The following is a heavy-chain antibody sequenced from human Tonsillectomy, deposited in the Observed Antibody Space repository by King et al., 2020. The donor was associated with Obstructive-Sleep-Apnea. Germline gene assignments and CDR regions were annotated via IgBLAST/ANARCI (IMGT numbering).Heavy chain of an antibody. CDR1: GGTFSSYG. D-gene: IGHD4-17*01. J-gene: IGHJ4*02. CDR2: IIPVLNTA. CDR3: AREGAEFLMTPVIYFDY. V-gene: IGHV1-69*09. Sequence: QLVQSGAEVKKPGSSVKVSCKASGGTFSSYGISWVRQAPGQGLEWMGRIIPVLNTAHYAQKFQGRVTITADKSTITAYMALSSLKSEDTAVYYCAREGAEFLMTPVIYFDYWGQGTLVTVSS.